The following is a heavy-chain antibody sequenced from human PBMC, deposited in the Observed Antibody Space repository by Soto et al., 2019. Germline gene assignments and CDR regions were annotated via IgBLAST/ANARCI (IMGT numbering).Heavy chain of an antibody. CDR3: ARRRCSTTTCFDP. CDR2: ISYSGSA. Sequence: PSETLSLTCSVSGGSINSGNYYWSWIRQHPGKGLEWIGYISYSGSAHYNPSLRSRVFISVDTSRNQFSLKLSYVTAADTAVYYCARRRCSTTTCFDPWGQGTLVTVSS. CDR1: GGSINSGNYY. V-gene: IGHV4-31*03. D-gene: IGHD1-26*01. J-gene: IGHJ5*02.